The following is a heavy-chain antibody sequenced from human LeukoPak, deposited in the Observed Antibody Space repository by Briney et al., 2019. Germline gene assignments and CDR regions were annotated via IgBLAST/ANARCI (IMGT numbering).Heavy chain of an antibody. CDR3: ATEYCSSTSCTGVPDY. D-gene: IGHD2-2*01. J-gene: IGHJ4*02. Sequence: PGGSLRLSCAASGFTVSSNYMSWVRQAPGKGLEWVSVIYSGGSTYYADSVKGRFTISRDNSKNTLYLQMNSLRAEDTAVYYCATEYCSSTSCTGVPDYWGQGTLVTVSS. V-gene: IGHV3-53*01. CDR2: IYSGGST. CDR1: GFTVSSNY.